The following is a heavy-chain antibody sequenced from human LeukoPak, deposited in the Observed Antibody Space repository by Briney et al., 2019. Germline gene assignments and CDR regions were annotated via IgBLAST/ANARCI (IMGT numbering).Heavy chain of an antibody. CDR1: GFTFSNYW. Sequence: PGGSLRLSCTASGFTFSNYWMHWVRQAPGKGLVWVSHIKTNGSEISYADSVKGRFTISRDNAKNTLYLQMNSLRAEDTAVYYCAKAGYNNGFDYWGQGTLVTASS. V-gene: IGHV3-74*01. J-gene: IGHJ4*02. D-gene: IGHD1-14*01. CDR2: IKTNGSEI. CDR3: AKAGYNNGFDY.